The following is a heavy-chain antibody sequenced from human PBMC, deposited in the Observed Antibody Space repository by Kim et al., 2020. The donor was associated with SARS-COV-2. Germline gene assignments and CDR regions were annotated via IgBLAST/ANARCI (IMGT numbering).Heavy chain of an antibody. CDR3: ARDYPQDCSGGSCYTFDY. Sequence: SETLSLTCTVSGGSISSYYWSWIRQPAGKGLEWIGRIYTSGSTNYNPSLKSRVTMSVDTSKNQFSLKLSSVTAADTAVYYCARDYPQDCSGGSCYTFDYWGQGTLSPSPQ. CDR2: IYTSGST. V-gene: IGHV4-4*07. CDR1: GGSISSYY. D-gene: IGHD2-15*01. J-gene: IGHJ4*02.